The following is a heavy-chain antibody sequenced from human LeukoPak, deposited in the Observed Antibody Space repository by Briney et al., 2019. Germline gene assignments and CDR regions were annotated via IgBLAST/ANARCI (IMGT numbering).Heavy chain of an antibody. CDR1: GYTFTGYY. D-gene: IGHD1-1*01. CDR3: ARETTGATNWFDP. CDR2: INPNSGGT. Sequence: ASVKVSCKASGYTFTGYYMHWVRQAPGQGLEWMGWINPNSGGTNYAQKFQGRVTMTRDTSISTAYMELSRLRSDDTAVYYCARETTGATNWFDPWGQGTLVTVSS. J-gene: IGHJ5*02. V-gene: IGHV1-2*02.